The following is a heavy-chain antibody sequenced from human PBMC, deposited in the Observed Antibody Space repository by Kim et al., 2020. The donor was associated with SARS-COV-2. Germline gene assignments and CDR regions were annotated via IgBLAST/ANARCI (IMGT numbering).Heavy chain of an antibody. CDR3: ATSRSGSSHYGMDV. Sequence: SETLSLTCAVYGGSFSGYYWSWIRQPPGKGLEWIGEINHSGSTNHSPSLKSRVTISLDTSKNQFSLKLSSVTAADTAVYYCATSRSGSSHYGMDVWGQGT. D-gene: IGHD3-10*01. CDR2: INHSGST. CDR1: GGSFSGYY. J-gene: IGHJ6*02. V-gene: IGHV4-34*01.